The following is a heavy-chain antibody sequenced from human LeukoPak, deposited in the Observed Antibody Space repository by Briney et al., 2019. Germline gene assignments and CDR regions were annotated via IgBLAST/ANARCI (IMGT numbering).Heavy chain of an antibody. Sequence: SCKASGGTFSSYAISWVRQAPGKGLEWVGRIKSKTDGGTTDYAAPVKGRFTISRDDSKNTLYLQMNSLTTEDTAVYYCTTALITVGATRAYWGQGTLVTVSS. D-gene: IGHD1-26*01. V-gene: IGHV3-15*01. CDR1: GGTFSSYA. CDR2: IKSKTDGGTT. CDR3: TTALITVGATRAY. J-gene: IGHJ4*02.